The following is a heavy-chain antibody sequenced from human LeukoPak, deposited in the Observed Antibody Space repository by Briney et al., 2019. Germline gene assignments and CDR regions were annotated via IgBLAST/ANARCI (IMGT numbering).Heavy chain of an antibody. J-gene: IGHJ3*02. Sequence: SETLSLPCTVSGGFISNYYWTWIRQPPGKGLEWIGYIFSSGSHNYNPSLKSRVTISVDTSKNQCSLRLSSATAADTAVYYCARHLPRTDIGYAFDIWGQGTVVTVSS. CDR2: IFSSGSH. V-gene: IGHV4-59*08. CDR1: GGFISNYY. CDR3: ARHLPRTDIGYAFDI. D-gene: IGHD2-15*01.